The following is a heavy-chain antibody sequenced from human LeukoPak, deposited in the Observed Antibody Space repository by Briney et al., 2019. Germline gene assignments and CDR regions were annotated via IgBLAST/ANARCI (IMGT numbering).Heavy chain of an antibody. CDR3: ARETEVPGGRNWDF. J-gene: IGHJ4*02. V-gene: IGHV4-4*07. CDR1: GGSISSYY. CDR2: IHTSGST. D-gene: IGHD6-19*01. Sequence: PSETLSLTCTVSGGSISSYYWTWIRQPAGKGLEWIGRIHTSGSTNHNPSLKSRVTMSVDTSNNQFSLKLSSVTAADTAVYYCARETEVPGGRNWDFWGQGTLVTVSS.